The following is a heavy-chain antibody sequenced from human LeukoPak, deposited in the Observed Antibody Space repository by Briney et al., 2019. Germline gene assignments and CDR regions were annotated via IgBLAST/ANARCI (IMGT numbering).Heavy chain of an antibody. CDR2: INTDGSFT. V-gene: IGHV3-74*01. CDR3: AREAKVGGALQY. D-gene: IGHD1-26*01. J-gene: IGHJ4*01. Sequence: PGGSLRLSCAASGFTFSDYWMHWVRQAPGKGLVWVSRINTDGSFTRYADSVQGRFTISRDTAKNTLFLQMNSLRAEDTAVYYCAREAKVGGALQYCGHGILVTVSS. CDR1: GFTFSDYW.